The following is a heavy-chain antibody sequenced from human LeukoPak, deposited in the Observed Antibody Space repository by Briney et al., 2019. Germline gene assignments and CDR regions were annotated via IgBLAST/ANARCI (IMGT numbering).Heavy chain of an antibody. J-gene: IGHJ6*02. D-gene: IGHD1-1*01. V-gene: IGHV1-18*01. CDR3: ARDHPLELERRAAFAGDYYYGMDV. Sequence: ASVKVSCKASGYTFTSYGITWVRQTPGQGLEWMGWISGYSDDTNYAQKFQGRVTMTTGTSTAYMELRSLTSDDTAVYYCARDHPLELERRAAFAGDYYYGMDVWGQGTTVTVSS. CDR2: ISGYSDDT. CDR1: GYTFTSYG.